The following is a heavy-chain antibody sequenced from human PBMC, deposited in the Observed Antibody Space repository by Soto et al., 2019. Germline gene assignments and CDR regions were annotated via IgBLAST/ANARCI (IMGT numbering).Heavy chain of an antibody. D-gene: IGHD2-15*01. V-gene: IGHV4-61*01. Sequence: SETHSLTCTVSGGSVSNGSYYWSWIRQPPGKGLEWIGYIYYSGSTNYNPSLKSRVTISVDTSKNQFSLKLSSVTAADTAVYYCAREGCSGGSCYYYYYGMDVWGQGTTVTVSS. J-gene: IGHJ6*02. CDR3: AREGCSGGSCYYYYYGMDV. CDR2: IYYSGST. CDR1: GGSVSNGSYY.